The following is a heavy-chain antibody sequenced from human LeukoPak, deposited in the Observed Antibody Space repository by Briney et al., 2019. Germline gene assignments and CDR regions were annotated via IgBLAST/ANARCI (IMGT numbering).Heavy chain of an antibody. J-gene: IGHJ6*02. V-gene: IGHV4-59*01. Sequence: PSETLSLTCTVSGGCISSYYWGWIRQPPGKGLEWIGYIYYSGSTNYNPSLKSRVTISVDTSKNQFSLKLSSVTAADTAVYYCASERDGMDVWGQGTTVTVSS. CDR3: ASERDGMDV. CDR2: IYYSGST. CDR1: GGCISSYY.